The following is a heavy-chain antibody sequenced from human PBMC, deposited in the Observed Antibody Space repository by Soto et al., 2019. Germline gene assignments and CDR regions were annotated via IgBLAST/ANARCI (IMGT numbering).Heavy chain of an antibody. CDR3: ARPMGSVPLGGSYYYGVGF. Sequence: QVQLVQSGAEVKKPGASVKVSCRTSGYTFTDYFLHWVRLAPGQGPQWLGWINAQSGDTLYAQKFRGRVTLTRDTSMNTAYMELTSLRSDDTAVYFCARPMGSVPLGGSYYYGVGFWGQGTTVTVSS. D-gene: IGHD3-16*01. CDR2: INAQSGDT. CDR1: GYTFTDYF. J-gene: IGHJ6*02. V-gene: IGHV1-2*02.